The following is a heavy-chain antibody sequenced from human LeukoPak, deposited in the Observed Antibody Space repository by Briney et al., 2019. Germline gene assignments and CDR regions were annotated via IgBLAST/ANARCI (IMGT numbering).Heavy chain of an antibody. D-gene: IGHD3-10*01. CDR3: ARSIGFGEPRRHNHYYYYYMDV. V-gene: IGHV4-4*07. CDR1: GVSISNYD. Sequence: SETLSLTCSVSGVSISNYDWSWIRQPAGKGLEWIGRIYTSGTTNYNPSLKSRVTMSIDTSKNQISLKLNSVTAADTAVYYCARSIGFGEPRRHNHYYYYYMDVWGKGTTVTISS. J-gene: IGHJ6*03. CDR2: IYTSGTT.